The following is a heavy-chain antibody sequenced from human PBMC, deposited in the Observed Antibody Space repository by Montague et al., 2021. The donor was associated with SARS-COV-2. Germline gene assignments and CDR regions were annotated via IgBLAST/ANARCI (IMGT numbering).Heavy chain of an antibody. D-gene: IGHD3-22*01. Sequence: SETLSLTCAVYGGSFSGYYWSWIRQPPGKGLQWIGEINHSGSTNYNPSLKSRVTISVDTSKNQFSLKLSSVTAADTAVYYCARSPRITMIAVVITDICFDPWGQGTLVTVSS. CDR3: ARSPRITMIAVVITDICFDP. J-gene: IGHJ5*02. CDR1: GGSFSGYY. V-gene: IGHV4-34*01. CDR2: INHSGST.